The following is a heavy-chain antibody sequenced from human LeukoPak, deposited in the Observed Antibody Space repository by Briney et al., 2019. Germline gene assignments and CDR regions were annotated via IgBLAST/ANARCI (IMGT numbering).Heavy chain of an antibody. CDR1: GGSISGYY. CDR3: ARAIVGEPRGAFDI. J-gene: IGHJ3*02. Sequence: SETLSLTRTVSGGSISGYYWSWIRQPAGKGLEWIGRIYSSGSTNDNPSLRSRVTMSVDTSKIQFFLRLSSVTAADTAVYYCARAIVGEPRGAFDIWGQGTMVTVSS. D-gene: IGHD1-26*01. CDR2: IYSSGST. V-gene: IGHV4-4*07.